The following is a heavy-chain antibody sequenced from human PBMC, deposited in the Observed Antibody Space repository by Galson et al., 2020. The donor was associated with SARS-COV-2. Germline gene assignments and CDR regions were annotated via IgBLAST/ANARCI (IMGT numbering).Heavy chain of an antibody. CDR1: GFTFSSYG. J-gene: IGHJ4*02. D-gene: IGHD2-21*02. Sequence: GGSLKLSCAASGFTFSSYGLHWVRQAPGTGLEWVAVIWYDGSNKYYADSVKGRFTISRDNSKNTLYLQMNSLRAEDTAVYYCAREGEVTAIPSFDYWGQGTLVTVSS. V-gene: IGHV3-33*01. CDR3: AREGEVTAIPSFDY. CDR2: IWYDGSNK.